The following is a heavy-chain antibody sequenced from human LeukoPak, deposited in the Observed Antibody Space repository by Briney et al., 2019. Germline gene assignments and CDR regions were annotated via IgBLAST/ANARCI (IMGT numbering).Heavy chain of an antibody. J-gene: IGHJ4*02. Sequence: SLRPAWASDGFSLSSNCMGWVRPVQKQGLEWEEVTWYEGSNKYYADTVKGRFTICRDNSKNTLYLQMNSLGPEDTAVYYCARTLVEYSSSSPFDYWGQGTLATVSS. CDR2: TWYEGSNK. V-gene: IGHV3-33*01. CDR3: ARTLVEYSSSSPFDY. CDR1: GFSLSSNC. D-gene: IGHD6-6*01.